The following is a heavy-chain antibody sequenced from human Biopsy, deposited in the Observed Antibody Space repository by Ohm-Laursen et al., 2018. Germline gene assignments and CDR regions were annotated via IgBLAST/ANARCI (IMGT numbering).Heavy chain of an antibody. CDR1: GESFNGYY. CDR2: ISGSAGST. Sequence: PSETLSLTCSVYGESFNGYYWSWIRQTPGKGLEWVSAISGSAGSTNYADSVKGRFTISRDNSKNTLYLQLNSLRAEDTALYYCAKINPSSIYYYYGMDVWGQGTTVTVSS. J-gene: IGHJ6*02. CDR3: AKINPSSIYYYYGMDV. V-gene: IGHV3-23*01.